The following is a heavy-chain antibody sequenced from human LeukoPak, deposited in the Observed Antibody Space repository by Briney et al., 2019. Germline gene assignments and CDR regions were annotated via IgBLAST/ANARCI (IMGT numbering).Heavy chain of an antibody. CDR3: ARGLERLGGAFDI. V-gene: IGHV3-20*04. CDR2: INWIGGST. CDR1: GFTFDEYG. Sequence: RGSLRLSCAASGFTFDEYGMSWVRQAPGRGREWVSGINWIGGSTGYADSVKGRFTISRDDAKNSLYLQMNSLRAEDTALYYCARGLERLGGAFDIWGQGTMVTVSS. D-gene: IGHD1-1*01. J-gene: IGHJ3*02.